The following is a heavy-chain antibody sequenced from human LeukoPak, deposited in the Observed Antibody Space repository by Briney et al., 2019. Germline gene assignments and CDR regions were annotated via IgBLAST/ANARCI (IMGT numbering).Heavy chain of an antibody. CDR3: AREGYQYYFDY. Sequence: GRSLRLSCAASGFTFSSYAMHWVRQAPGKGLEWVAVISYDGSNKYYAESVKGRFTISRDNSKTTLYLQMNSLRAEDTDVNYCAREGYQYYFDYWGQGTLVTVS. V-gene: IGHV3-30*04. CDR1: GFTFSSYA. D-gene: IGHD2-2*01. J-gene: IGHJ4*02. CDR2: ISYDGSNK.